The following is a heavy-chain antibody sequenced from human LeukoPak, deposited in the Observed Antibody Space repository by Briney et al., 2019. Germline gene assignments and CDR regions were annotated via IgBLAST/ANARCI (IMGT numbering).Heavy chain of an antibody. V-gene: IGHV3-7*01. CDR3: ARHIPRGNNYFDY. CDR1: GFTFSRFA. Sequence: GGSLRLSCAASGFTFSRFAMHWVRQAPGKGLEWVANIREDASGTYYVDSVRGRFTISRDNAKNSLFLQMNSLRAEDTAMYYCARHIPRGNNYFDYWGQGTLVTVSS. J-gene: IGHJ4*02. D-gene: IGHD3-16*01. CDR2: IREDASGT.